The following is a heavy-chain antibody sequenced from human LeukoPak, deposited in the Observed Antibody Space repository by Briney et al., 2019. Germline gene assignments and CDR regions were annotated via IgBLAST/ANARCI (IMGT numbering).Heavy chain of an antibody. J-gene: IGHJ4*02. D-gene: IGHD2-15*01. CDR2: ISHDVKTT. V-gene: IGHV3-30*04. Sequence: GGSLRLSCVASGFSFSDSVIHWVRQAPGKGLEWVAVISHDVKTTYYADSAKGRFTISRDNAKNSLFLQMNSLRAEDTAIYYCTTDTWYSAGHWGQGTLVTVSS. CDR1: GFSFSDSV. CDR3: TTDTWYSAGH.